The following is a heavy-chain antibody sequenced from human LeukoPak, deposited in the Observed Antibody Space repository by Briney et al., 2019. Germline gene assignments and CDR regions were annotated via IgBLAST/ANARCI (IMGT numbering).Heavy chain of an antibody. CDR1: GFTVSSNY. CDR3: ARGDDYGGSPFDY. CDR2: IYSAGST. D-gene: IGHD4-23*01. J-gene: IGHJ4*02. V-gene: IGHV3-66*02. Sequence: GGSLRLSCAASGFTVSSNYMSWVRQAPGKGLEWVSVIYSAGSTYYADSVKGRFTISRDNSKNTLYLQMNSLRAEDTAVYYCARGDDYGGSPFDYWGQGTLVTVSS.